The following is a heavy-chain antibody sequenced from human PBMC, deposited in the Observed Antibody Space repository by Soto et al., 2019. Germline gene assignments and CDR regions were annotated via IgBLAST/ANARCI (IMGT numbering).Heavy chain of an antibody. CDR3: ARDWAAAVPFDY. D-gene: IGHD6-13*01. CDR1: GYTFTSYG. Sequence: QVQLVQSGAEVKKPGASVKVSCKASGYTFTSYGISWVRQAPGQGLEWMGWISAYNGNTNYAQKLQGRVTMTTDTSPRTADTELRSLRSDDTAVYYCARDWAAAVPFDYWGQGTLVTVSS. J-gene: IGHJ4*02. V-gene: IGHV1-18*01. CDR2: ISAYNGNT.